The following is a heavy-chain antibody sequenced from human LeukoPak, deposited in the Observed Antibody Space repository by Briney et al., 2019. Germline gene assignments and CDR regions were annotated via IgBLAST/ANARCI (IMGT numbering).Heavy chain of an antibody. J-gene: IGHJ4*02. CDR3: ARNDYGDYGHDY. V-gene: IGHV1-46*01. Sequence: GASVKVSCKISGHTLRDLAIYWVRQAPGQGLEWMGIINPSGGSTSYAQKFQGRVTMTRDTSTSTVYMELSSLRSEDTAVYYCARNDYGDYGHDYWGQGTLVTVSS. CDR1: GHTLRDLA. CDR2: INPSGGST. D-gene: IGHD4-17*01.